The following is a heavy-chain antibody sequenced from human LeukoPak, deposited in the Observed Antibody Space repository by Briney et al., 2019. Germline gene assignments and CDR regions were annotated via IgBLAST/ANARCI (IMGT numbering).Heavy chain of an antibody. Sequence: TGGSLRLSCAASGFTFSSYSMNWVRQAPGKGLEWVSYISSSSSTIYYADSVKGRFTISRDNAKNSLYLQMNSLRAEDTAVYYCASAPLITMIVRRGNDAFDIWGQGTMVTVSS. V-gene: IGHV3-48*01. CDR3: ASAPLITMIVRRGNDAFDI. CDR2: ISSSSSTI. CDR1: GFTFSSYS. J-gene: IGHJ3*02. D-gene: IGHD3-22*01.